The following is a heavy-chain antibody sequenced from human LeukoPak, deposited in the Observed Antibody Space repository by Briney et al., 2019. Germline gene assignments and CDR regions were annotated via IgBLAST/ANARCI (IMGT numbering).Heavy chain of an antibody. D-gene: IGHD3-22*01. CDR1: GGSISSGDYY. J-gene: IGHJ4*02. V-gene: IGHV4-30-4*01. Sequence: PSQTLSLTCTVSGGSISSGDYYWSWIRQPPGKGLEWIGYIYYSGSTYYNPSLKSRVSISVDTSKNQFSLKLSSVTAADTAVYYCASTYYYEYYFDYWGQGTLVTVSS. CDR2: IYYSGST. CDR3: ASTYYYEYYFDY.